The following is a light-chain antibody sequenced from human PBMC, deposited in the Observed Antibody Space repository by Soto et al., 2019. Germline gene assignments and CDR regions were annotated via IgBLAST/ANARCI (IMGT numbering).Light chain of an antibody. Sequence: DIQMTQSPSSVYASVGDRVTITFRASQSISTWLAWYQQKPGKAPKLLIFDASTVQSGVPSRFSGSGSGTEFTLTISSLQPDDFATYYCQQYNTFSTFGQGTKVDIK. CDR2: DAS. CDR3: QQYNTFST. V-gene: IGKV1-5*01. CDR1: QSISTW. J-gene: IGKJ1*01.